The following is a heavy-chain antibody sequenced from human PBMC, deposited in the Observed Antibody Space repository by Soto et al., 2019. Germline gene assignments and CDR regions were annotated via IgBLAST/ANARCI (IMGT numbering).Heavy chain of an antibody. CDR3: ARTYDSNGYAKEFDS. Sequence: SETLSLTCTVSGGSISSYYWSWIRQPAGKGLEWIGRIYTSGSTNYNPSLKSLVTMSVDTSKNQFSLKLSSVTAEDKAVYYCARTYDSNGYAKEFDSWGQGILVTVS. CDR2: IYTSGST. J-gene: IGHJ4*02. D-gene: IGHD3-22*01. CDR1: GGSISSYY. V-gene: IGHV4-4*07.